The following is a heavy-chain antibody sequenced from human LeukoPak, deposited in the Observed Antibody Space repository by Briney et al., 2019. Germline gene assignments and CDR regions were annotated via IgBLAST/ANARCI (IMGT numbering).Heavy chain of an antibody. CDR2: ISGGSGST. Sequence: GGSLRLSCAASGFTFSSYAMSWVRQAPGKGLAWVSTISGGSGSTYCTDSVKGRFTISRDNSKNTLYLQMNSLRDEDTAVYYCAKHRFESGGYHSTDWGQGTLVTVSS. CDR3: AKHRFESGGYHSTD. CDR1: GFTFSSYA. V-gene: IGHV3-23*01. D-gene: IGHD3-22*01. J-gene: IGHJ4*02.